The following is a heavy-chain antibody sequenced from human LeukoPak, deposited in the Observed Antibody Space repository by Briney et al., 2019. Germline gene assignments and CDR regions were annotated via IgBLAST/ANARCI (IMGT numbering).Heavy chain of an antibody. CDR1: GFTFSSNW. CDR3: ARSVMMYASTYYFHY. CDR2: MRYDATKK. Sequence: PGGSLRLSCAASGFTFSSNWMHWVRQAPGKGLEWVAFMRYDATKKYYADSVKGRFTISRDNSKNTVFLQINSLGPDDTSVYYCARSVMMYASTYYFHYWGQGTLVTVSS. D-gene: IGHD2-8*01. J-gene: IGHJ4*02. V-gene: IGHV3-30*02.